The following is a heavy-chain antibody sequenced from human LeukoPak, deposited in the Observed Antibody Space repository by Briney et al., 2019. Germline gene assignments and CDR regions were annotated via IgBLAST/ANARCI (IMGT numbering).Heavy chain of an antibody. D-gene: IGHD2-15*01. J-gene: IGHJ4*02. Sequence: GGSLRLSCAASGFTFSSYAMSWVRQAPGKGLEWVSSISSSSSYIYYADSVKGRFTISRDNAKNSLYLQMNSLRAEDTAVYYCARAHFYCSGGSCYGAWGQGTLVTVSS. CDR3: ARAHFYCSGGSCYGA. CDR1: GFTFSSYA. CDR2: ISSSSSYI. V-gene: IGHV3-21*01.